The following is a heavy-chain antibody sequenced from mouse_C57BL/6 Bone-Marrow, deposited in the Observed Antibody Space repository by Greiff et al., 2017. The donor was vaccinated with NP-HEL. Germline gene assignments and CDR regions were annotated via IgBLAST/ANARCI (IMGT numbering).Heavy chain of an antibody. CDR3: ARDDDYDVHYFDS. J-gene: IGHJ2*01. Sequence: EVQLMESGGGLVQPGGSLSLSCAASGFTFTDYYMSWVRQPPGKALEWLGFIRNKANGYTTEYSASVKGRFTISRDNSQSTLYLQMNALRAEDSATYYCARDDDYDVHYFDSWGPGAPLTVSS. CDR2: IRNKANGYTT. D-gene: IGHD2-4*01. CDR1: GFTFTDYY. V-gene: IGHV7-3*01.